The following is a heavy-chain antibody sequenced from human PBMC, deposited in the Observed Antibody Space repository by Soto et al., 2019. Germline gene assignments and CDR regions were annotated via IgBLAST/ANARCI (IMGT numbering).Heavy chain of an antibody. CDR1: RLTFSNYV. V-gene: IGHV3-23*01. D-gene: IGHD2-2*01. J-gene: IGHJ3*02. CDR2: VGGTGDT. Sequence: EVQLFESGGALVQPGGSLRLSCAASRLTFSNYVVNWVRQAPGKGLEWVSTVGGTGDTYYPDSVKGHFTISRDNSKNMIYLQMSGLRAEDTAVYYCATSGHCNSLKCTSFDMWGQGTMVAVSS. CDR3: ATSGHCNSLKCTSFDM.